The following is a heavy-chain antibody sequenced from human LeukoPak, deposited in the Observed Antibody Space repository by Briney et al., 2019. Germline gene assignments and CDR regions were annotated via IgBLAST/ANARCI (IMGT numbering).Heavy chain of an antibody. CDR2: INPNSGDT. D-gene: IGHD2-8*01. J-gene: IGHJ6*03. CDR1: GYSFTGYY. Sequence: ASVKVSCKASGYSFTGYYMHWVRQAPGQGLEWMGWINPNSGDTNFAQKFQGRVTMTKDTSTSTVYMEVSRLRSDDTAVYYCARDRPFGYCTNGVCYRGVGYYYYMDVWGKGTTVTVSS. CDR3: ARDRPFGYCTNGVCYRGVGYYYYMDV. V-gene: IGHV1-2*02.